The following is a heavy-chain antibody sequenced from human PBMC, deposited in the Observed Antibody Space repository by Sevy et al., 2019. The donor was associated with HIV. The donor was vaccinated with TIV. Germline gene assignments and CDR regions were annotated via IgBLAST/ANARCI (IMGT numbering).Heavy chain of an antibody. V-gene: IGHV3-48*02. CDR1: GFTFSSYS. CDR3: ARGKGYGEADS. CDR2: INAINSAI. J-gene: IGHJ4*02. Sequence: GGSLRLSCAASGFTFSSYSMNWVRQAPGKGLEWVSYINAINSAIYYADSVKGRFTISRDNAKNSLYLQMNSLTDDDTAVYYCARGKGYGEADSWCQGTLVTVSS. D-gene: IGHD4-17*01.